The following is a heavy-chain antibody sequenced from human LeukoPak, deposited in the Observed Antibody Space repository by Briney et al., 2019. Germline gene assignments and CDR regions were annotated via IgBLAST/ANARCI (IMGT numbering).Heavy chain of an antibody. V-gene: IGHV4-39*01. J-gene: IGHJ4*02. CDR2: MYYDGST. CDR1: GGSISGSKYY. CDR3: ARISDYGDYVAY. Sequence: PSETLSLTCTVSGGSISGSKYYWGWIRQPPGKGLEWIGSMYYDGSTYYKPSLKSRVTISVDTSKNQFSLKLSSVTAADTAVYYCARISDYGDYVAYWGQGTLVTVSS. D-gene: IGHD4-17*01.